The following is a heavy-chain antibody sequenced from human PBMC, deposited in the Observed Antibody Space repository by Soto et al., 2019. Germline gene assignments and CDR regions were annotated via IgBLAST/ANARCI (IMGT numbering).Heavy chain of an antibody. CDR2: ISAYNGNT. CDR3: ARGAYRIQLWHPVSLDY. V-gene: IGHV1-18*01. D-gene: IGHD5-18*01. Sequence: QVQLVQSGAEVKKPGASVKVSCKASGYTFTSYGISWVRQAPGQGLEWMGWISAYNGNTNYAQKLQGRVTMTTDTFTSTAYMELRSLRSDDTAVYYCARGAYRIQLWHPVSLDYWGQGTLVTVSS. J-gene: IGHJ4*02. CDR1: GYTFTSYG.